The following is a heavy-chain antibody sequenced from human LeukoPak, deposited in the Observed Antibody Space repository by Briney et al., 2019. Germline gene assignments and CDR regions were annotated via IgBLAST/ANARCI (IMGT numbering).Heavy chain of an antibody. Sequence: GGSLRLSCVTSGFTFSKYAMSWVRQAPGKGLEWVSAISASGNSTYYADSVKGRLTISRDSSKSTVFLQMNSLRVEDTAVYYCARLTSLWFGGMDVWGQGTTVTVSS. CDR2: ISASGNST. CDR3: ARLTSLWFGGMDV. CDR1: GFTFSKYA. D-gene: IGHD3-10*01. J-gene: IGHJ6*02. V-gene: IGHV3-23*01.